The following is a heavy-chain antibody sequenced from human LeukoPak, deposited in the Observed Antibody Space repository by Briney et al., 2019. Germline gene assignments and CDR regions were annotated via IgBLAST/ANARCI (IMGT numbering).Heavy chain of an antibody. V-gene: IGHV4-34*01. D-gene: IGHD3-3*01. J-gene: IGHJ4*02. CDR3: ARRRITIFGVVNSAFDY. CDR1: GGSFSGYY. CDR2: INHSGST. Sequence: ESSETLSLTCAVYGGSFSGYYWSWIRQPPGEGLEWIGEINHSGSTNYNPSLKSRVTISVDTSKNQFSLKLSSVTAADTAVYYCARRRITIFGVVNSAFDYWGQGTLVTASS.